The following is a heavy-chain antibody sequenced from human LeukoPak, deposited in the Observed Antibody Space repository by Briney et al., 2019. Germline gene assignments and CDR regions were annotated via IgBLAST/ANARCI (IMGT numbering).Heavy chain of an antibody. D-gene: IGHD3-10*01. V-gene: IGHV3-30*03. CDR3: ARDRIVWLYAFDI. Sequence: GGSLRLSCAASGFTFSSYGMHWVRQAPGKGLEWVAVISYDGSNKYYAASVKGRFTISRDNSKNTLYLQMNSLRAEDTAVYYCARDRIVWLYAFDIWGQGTMVTVSS. J-gene: IGHJ3*02. CDR1: GFTFSSYG. CDR2: ISYDGSNK.